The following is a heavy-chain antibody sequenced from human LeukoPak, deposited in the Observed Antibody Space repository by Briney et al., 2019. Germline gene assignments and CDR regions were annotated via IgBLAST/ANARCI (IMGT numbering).Heavy chain of an antibody. CDR1: GGSISSYY. D-gene: IGHD6-19*01. CDR3: ANPHIAVDPTDDAFDI. V-gene: IGHV4-59*01. Sequence: SETLSLTCTVSGGSISSYYWSWIRQPPGKGLEWIGYIYYSGSTNYNPSLKSRVTISVDTSKNQFSLKLSSVTAADTAVYYCANPHIAVDPTDDAFDIWGQGTMVTVSS. CDR2: IYYSGST. J-gene: IGHJ3*02.